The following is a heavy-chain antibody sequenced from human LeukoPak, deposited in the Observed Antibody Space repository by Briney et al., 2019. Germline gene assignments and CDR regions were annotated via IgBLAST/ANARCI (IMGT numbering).Heavy chain of an antibody. CDR3: ARDRRYSPDY. Sequence: GGSLRLSCAASGFTFSSYWMHWVRQAPGKGLVWVSTIYSVGSDTLYADPVKGRFTISRDNAKNTLYLQMNSLRAEDTAVYYCARDRRYSPDYWGRGTLVTVSS. J-gene: IGHJ4*02. V-gene: IGHV3-74*01. CDR2: IYSVGSDT. CDR1: GFTFSSYW. D-gene: IGHD5-18*01.